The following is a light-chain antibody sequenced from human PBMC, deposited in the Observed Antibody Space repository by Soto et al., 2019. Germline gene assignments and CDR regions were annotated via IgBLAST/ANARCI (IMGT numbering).Light chain of an antibody. Sequence: QAVVTQPPSASGTPGQRVTISCSGTSSNIGTYTVNWYQQLPGTAPKLLIYTDYQRPSGVPDRFSGSKSGTSASLAINGVHSEDEADYYCASWDDNLNGGVFGGGTKLTVL. V-gene: IGLV1-44*01. CDR1: SSNIGTYT. CDR2: TDY. CDR3: ASWDDNLNGGV. J-gene: IGLJ3*02.